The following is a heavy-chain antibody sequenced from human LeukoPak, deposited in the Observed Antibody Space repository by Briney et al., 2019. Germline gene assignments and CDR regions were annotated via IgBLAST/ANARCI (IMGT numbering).Heavy chain of an antibody. CDR3: ARDLVATVGDASDV. V-gene: IGHV3-9*03. J-gene: IGHJ3*01. CDR2: ISWNSGNI. CDR1: GFTFDDYA. D-gene: IGHD5-12*01. Sequence: GGSLRLSCATSGFTFDDYAMHWVRQAPGKGLEWVSGISWNSGNIHYADSVKGRFTISRDNAKNSLYLQMNSLRAEDMALYYCARDLVATVGDASDVWGQGTMVTVSS.